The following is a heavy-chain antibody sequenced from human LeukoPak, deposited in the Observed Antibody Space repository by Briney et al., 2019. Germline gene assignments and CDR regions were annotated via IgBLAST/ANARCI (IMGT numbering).Heavy chain of an antibody. D-gene: IGHD3-22*01. Sequence: VASVKVSCKASGYTFTGYYMHWVRQAPGQGLEGMGWINPNRGGTNYAQKFQGRVTMTRDTSISTAYMELSRLRSDDTAVYYCARDLGYYDSSGYYYFPFDYWGQGTLVTVSS. CDR2: INPNRGGT. CDR1: GYTFTGYY. V-gene: IGHV1-2*02. CDR3: ARDLGYYDSSGYYYFPFDY. J-gene: IGHJ4*02.